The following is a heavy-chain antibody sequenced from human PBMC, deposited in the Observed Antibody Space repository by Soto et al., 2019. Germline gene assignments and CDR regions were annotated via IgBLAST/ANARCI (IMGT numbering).Heavy chain of an antibody. Sequence: QVQLVQSGVEVREPGASVKVSCKAVRYIFTNYGVSWVRQAPGQGLEWMGWITTYNGNTEYAQKFQGRVTMTTDAATSTAYMELGSLRSDDTAIYYCARALTVDGMDVWGQGTTVTVSS. V-gene: IGHV1-18*01. CDR3: ARALTVDGMDV. J-gene: IGHJ6*02. CDR2: ITTYNGNT. CDR1: RYIFTNYG.